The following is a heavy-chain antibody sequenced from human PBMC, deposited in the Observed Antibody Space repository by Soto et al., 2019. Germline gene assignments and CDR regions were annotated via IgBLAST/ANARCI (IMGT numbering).Heavy chain of an antibody. CDR1: GFTFSSYA. Sequence: GGSLRLSCAASGFTFSSYAMSWVRQAPGKGLEWVSAITDDGSNKYYADSVKGRFTISRDNSKNTLYLQMNSLRAEDTAVYYCAKDLPLRDIVVVVAAHMDVWGKGTTVTVSS. CDR2: ITDDGSNK. V-gene: IGHV3-23*01. J-gene: IGHJ6*03. D-gene: IGHD2-15*01. CDR3: AKDLPLRDIVVVVAAHMDV.